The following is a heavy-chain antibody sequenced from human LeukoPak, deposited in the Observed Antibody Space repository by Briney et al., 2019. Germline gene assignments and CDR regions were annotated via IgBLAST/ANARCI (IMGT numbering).Heavy chain of an antibody. CDR1: GFIVSSNY. J-gene: IGHJ4*02. CDR3: ARVVNVPFMPIDS. V-gene: IGHV3-53*01. Sequence: GGSLRLSCAASGFIVSSNYMSWVRQAPGKGLEWVSIIYSGGNTYYADSVKGRFTISSDSSKSALYLQMNSLRAEDTAVYYCARVVNVPFMPIDSWGQGTLVTVSS. CDR2: IYSGGNT. D-gene: IGHD2-2*01.